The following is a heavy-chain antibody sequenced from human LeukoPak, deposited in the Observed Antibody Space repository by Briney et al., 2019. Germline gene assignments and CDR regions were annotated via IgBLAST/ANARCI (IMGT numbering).Heavy chain of an antibody. D-gene: IGHD3-22*01. CDR2: INPNSGGT. J-gene: IGHJ6*02. V-gene: IGHV1-2*02. CDR3: ARDFITMTYYYGMDV. Sequence: ASVTVSCKASGYTFTGYYMHWVRQAPGQGLEWMGWINPNSGGTNYAQKFQGRVTMTRDTSISTAYMELSRLRSDDMAVYYCARDFITMTYYYGMDVWGQGTTVTVSS. CDR1: GYTFTGYY.